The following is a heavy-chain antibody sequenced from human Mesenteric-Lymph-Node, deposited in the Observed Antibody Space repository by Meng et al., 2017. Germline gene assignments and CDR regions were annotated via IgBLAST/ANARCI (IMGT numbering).Heavy chain of an antibody. CDR2: IHHSGSA. CDR3: ARVYWGSRWYFDL. D-gene: IGHD2-8*02. V-gene: IGHV4-30-4*01. CDR1: GGAMSSGNYY. J-gene: IGHJ2*01. Sequence: VPLQESGPGLVEPSQTPSLTCTVSGGAMSSGNYYWSWIRQPPGKGLEWIGYIHHSGSAYYNPSLKSRVTFSVDTSKNQFSLSLTSVTAADTAVYYCARVYWGSRWYFDLWGRGTLVTVSS.